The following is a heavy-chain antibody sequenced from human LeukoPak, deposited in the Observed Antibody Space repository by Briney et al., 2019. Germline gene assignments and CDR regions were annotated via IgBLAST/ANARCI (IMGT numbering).Heavy chain of an antibody. CDR1: ASTFSSYW. V-gene: IGHV3-7*01. CDR3: GKSTRAVMAMRDV. J-gene: IGHJ6*03. CDR2: IKQEGSEK. Sequence: GGSLRPSCAAVASTFSSYWMSWVRQAPGKGLEWVANIKQEGSEKYYVDSAKGRFTISRDNAKNSLYLQMNVLRADATAVYFCGKSTRAVMAMRDVWGKGTTVTVS. D-gene: IGHD3-10*01.